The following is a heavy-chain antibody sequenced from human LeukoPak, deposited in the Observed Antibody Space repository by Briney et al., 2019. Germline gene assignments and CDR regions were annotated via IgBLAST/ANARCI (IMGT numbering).Heavy chain of an antibody. V-gene: IGHV3-23*01. CDR3: AKYNYYDSSGYN. D-gene: IGHD3-22*01. CDR1: GFTFSSYA. CDR2: ISGSGGST. J-gene: IGHJ4*02. Sequence: GGSLRLFCAASGFTFSSYAMSWVRQAPGKGLEWVSAISGSGGSTYYADSVKGRFTISRDNSKNTLYLQMNSLRAEDTAVYYCAKYNYYDSSGYNWGQGTLVTVSS.